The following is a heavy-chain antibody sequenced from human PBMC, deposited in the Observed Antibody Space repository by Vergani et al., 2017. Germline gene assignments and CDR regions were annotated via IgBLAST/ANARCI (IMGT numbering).Heavy chain of an antibody. Sequence: QVQLQQWGAGLLKPSETLSLTCAVYGGSFSGYYWSWIRQPPGKGLEWIGEINHSGSTNYNPSLKSRVTISVDTSKNQFSLKLSSVTAADTAVYYCARMGSYWYFDLWGRGTLVTVSS. CDR1: GGSFSGYY. V-gene: IGHV4-34*01. CDR2: INHSGST. CDR3: ARMGSYWYFDL. J-gene: IGHJ2*01. D-gene: IGHD3-16*01.